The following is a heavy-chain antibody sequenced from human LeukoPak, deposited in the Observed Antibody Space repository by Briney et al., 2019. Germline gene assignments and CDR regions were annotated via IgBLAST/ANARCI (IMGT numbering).Heavy chain of an antibody. CDR1: GFTFSSYG. V-gene: IGHV3-30*03. CDR3: ARAGSNWNYVY. CDR2: ISYDGSNK. D-gene: IGHD1-7*01. J-gene: IGHJ4*02. Sequence: GSLRLSCAASGFTFSSYGMHWVRQAPGKGLEWVAVISYDGSNKYYADSAKGRFTISRDNSKNTLYLQMNSLRAEDTAVYYCARAGSNWNYVYWGQGTLVTVSS.